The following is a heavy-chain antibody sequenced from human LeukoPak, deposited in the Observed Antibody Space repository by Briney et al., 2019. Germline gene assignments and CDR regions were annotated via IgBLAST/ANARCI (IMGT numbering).Heavy chain of an antibody. Sequence: ASVKVSCEASGYTFTSYGISWVRQAPGQGLEWIGWISAYNGNTNYAQKLQGRVTMTTDTSTSTAYMELRSLRSDDTAVYYCARGGMEMATIIQYYFDYWGQGTLVTVSS. CDR2: ISAYNGNT. CDR1: GYTFTSYG. D-gene: IGHD5-24*01. J-gene: IGHJ4*02. CDR3: ARGGMEMATIIQYYFDY. V-gene: IGHV1-18*01.